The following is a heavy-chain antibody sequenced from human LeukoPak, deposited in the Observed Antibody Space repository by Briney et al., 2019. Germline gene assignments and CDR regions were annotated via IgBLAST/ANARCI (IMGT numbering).Heavy chain of an antibody. CDR1: GFTFSSYE. V-gene: IGHV3-21*01. J-gene: IGHJ3*02. CDR2: ISSSSDYI. D-gene: IGHD4-17*01. CDR3: ARDLYGDYAFDM. Sequence: GGSLRLSCAASGFTFSSYEMNWVRQAPGKGLEWVSSISSSSDYIYYADSVKGRFTISRDNANNLLYLQMNSLRAEDTAVFYCARDLYGDYAFDMWGQGTMVTVSS.